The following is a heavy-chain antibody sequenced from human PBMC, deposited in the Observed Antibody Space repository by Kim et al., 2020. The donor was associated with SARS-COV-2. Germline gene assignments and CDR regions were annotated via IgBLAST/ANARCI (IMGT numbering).Heavy chain of an antibody. CDR1: GGSISSYY. V-gene: IGHV4-59*01. CDR2: IYYSGST. J-gene: IGHJ6*02. Sequence: SETLSLTCTVSGGSISSYYWSWIRQPPGKGLEWIGYIYYSGSTNYNPSLKSRVTISVDTSKNQFSLKLSSVTAADTAVYYCARSYYYGSGSYRNYYYGMDVWGQGTTVTVSS. D-gene: IGHD3-10*01. CDR3: ARSYYYGSGSYRNYYYGMDV.